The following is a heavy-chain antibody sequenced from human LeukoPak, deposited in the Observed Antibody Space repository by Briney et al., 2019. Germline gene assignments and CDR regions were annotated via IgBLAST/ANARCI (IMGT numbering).Heavy chain of an antibody. J-gene: IGHJ4*02. D-gene: IGHD3-22*01. CDR1: GYSISSGYY. Sequence: SETLSLTCAVSGYSISSGYYWGWIRQPPGKGLEWIGSIYHSGSTYYNPSLKSRVTISVDTSKNQFSLKLSSVTAADTAVYYCARGHKGYYYDSSGYYYWGQGTLVTVSS. CDR2: IYHSGST. V-gene: IGHV4-38-2*01. CDR3: ARGHKGYYYDSSGYYY.